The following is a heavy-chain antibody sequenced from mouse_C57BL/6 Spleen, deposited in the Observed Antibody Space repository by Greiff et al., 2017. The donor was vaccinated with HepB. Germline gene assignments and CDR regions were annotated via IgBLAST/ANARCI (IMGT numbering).Heavy chain of an antibody. CDR2: INPSSGYT. Sequence: QVHVKQSGAELVKPGASVKMSCKASGYTFTSYTMHWVKQRPGQGLEWIGYINPSSGYTKYNQKFKDKATLTADKSSSTAYMQLSSLTSEDSAVYYCARKRTRASYWGKGTTLTVSS. V-gene: IGHV1-4*01. CDR3: ARKRTRASY. D-gene: IGHD3-3*01. CDR1: GYTFTSYT. J-gene: IGHJ2*01.